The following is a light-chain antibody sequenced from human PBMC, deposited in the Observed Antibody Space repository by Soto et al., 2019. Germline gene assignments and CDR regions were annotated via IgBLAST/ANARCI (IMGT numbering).Light chain of an antibody. CDR1: SSDVGGSTY. J-gene: IGLJ1*01. Sequence: QSVLIQPASVSGSPGQSITISCTGTSSDVGGSTYVSWYQQHPGKAPELMIYEVSNRPSGVADRFSGSKSGNTDSLTISGLQAEDEADYYCSSYTSSTAPYVFGTGTKLTVL. V-gene: IGLV2-14*01. CDR3: SSYTSSTAPYV. CDR2: EVS.